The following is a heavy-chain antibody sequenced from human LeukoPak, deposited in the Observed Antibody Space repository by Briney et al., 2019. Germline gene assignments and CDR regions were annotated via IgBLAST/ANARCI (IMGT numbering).Heavy chain of an antibody. CDR3: ARDHHSSSAPYYFDY. CDR2: IYYSGST. Sequence: PSETLSLTCTVSGGSISSSSYYWGWIRQPPGKGLEWIGSIYYSGSTYYNPSLKSRVTISVDTSKNQFSLKLSSVTAADTAVYYCARDHHSSSAPYYFDYWGQGTLVTVSS. CDR1: GGSISSSSYY. J-gene: IGHJ4*02. D-gene: IGHD6-6*01. V-gene: IGHV4-39*07.